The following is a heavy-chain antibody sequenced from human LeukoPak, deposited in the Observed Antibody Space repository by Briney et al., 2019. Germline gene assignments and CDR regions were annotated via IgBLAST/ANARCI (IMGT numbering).Heavy chain of an antibody. CDR1: GGSISSYY. J-gene: IGHJ4*02. CDR3: ARDRYCSSTSCDTFDY. Sequence: SETLSLTCTVSGGSISSYYWSWIRQPPGKGLEWIGYIYYSGSTNYNPSLKSRVTISVDTSKNQFSLKLSSVTAADTAVYYCARDRYCSSTSCDTFDYWGQGTLVTVSS. D-gene: IGHD2-2*01. CDR2: IYYSGST. V-gene: IGHV4-59*12.